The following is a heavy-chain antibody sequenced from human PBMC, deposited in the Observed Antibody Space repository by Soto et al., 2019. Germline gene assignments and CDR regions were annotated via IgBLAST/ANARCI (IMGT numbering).Heavy chain of an antibody. CDR2: ISDSGGRT. V-gene: IGHV3-23*01. J-gene: IGHJ4*02. D-gene: IGHD3-9*01. CDR3: AKHGYDILTGSRY. CDR1: EFTFSSYA. Sequence: GGSLRLSCAASEFTFSSYAMSWVRQAPGTGLEWVSGISDSGGRTYYADSVMGRFTISRDNSKNTLYLQMDSLRAEDTAVYYCAKHGYDILTGSRYWGQGTLVTVSS.